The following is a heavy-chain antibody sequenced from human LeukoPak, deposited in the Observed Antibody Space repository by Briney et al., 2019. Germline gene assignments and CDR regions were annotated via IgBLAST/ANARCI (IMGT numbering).Heavy chain of an antibody. D-gene: IGHD3-22*01. CDR2: INPSDGRP. CDR3: ARADNSDCYRVDY. Sequence: ASVKVSCKASGYTFSRYHIHWVRQGPGQGLEWMGIINPSDGRPTYTQKFQGGVTMTRDMSTSTVYMDLSSLRFEDTAVYHCARADNSDCYRVDYWGQGTLVTVSS. V-gene: IGHV1-46*01. CDR1: GYTFSRYH. J-gene: IGHJ4*02.